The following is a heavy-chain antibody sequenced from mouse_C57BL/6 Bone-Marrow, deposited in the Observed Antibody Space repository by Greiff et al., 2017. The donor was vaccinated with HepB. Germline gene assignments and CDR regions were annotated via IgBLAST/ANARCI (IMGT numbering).Heavy chain of an antibody. V-gene: IGHV1-55*01. CDR2: IYPGSGST. Sequence: QVQLKQPGAELVKPGASVKMSCKASGYTFTSYWITWVKQRPGQGLEWIGDIYPGSGSTNYNEKFKSKATLTVDTSSSTAYMQLSSLTSEDSAVYYCARRGYYGSSYWYFDVWGTGTTVTVSS. CDR1: GYTFTSYW. D-gene: IGHD1-1*01. CDR3: ARRGYYGSSYWYFDV. J-gene: IGHJ1*03.